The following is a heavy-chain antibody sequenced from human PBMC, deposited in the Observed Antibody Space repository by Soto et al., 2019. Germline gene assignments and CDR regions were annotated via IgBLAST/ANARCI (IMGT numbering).Heavy chain of an antibody. Sequence: SETLSLTCTVSGGSISSGGYYWSWIRQHPGKGLEWIGYIYYSGSTYYNPSLKSRVTISVDTSKNQFSLKLSSVTAVDTAVYYCASLAGPSNYYYYGMDVWGQGTTVTVSS. CDR2: IYYSGST. V-gene: IGHV4-31*03. CDR1: GGSISSGGYY. CDR3: ASLAGPSNYYYYGMDV. J-gene: IGHJ6*02.